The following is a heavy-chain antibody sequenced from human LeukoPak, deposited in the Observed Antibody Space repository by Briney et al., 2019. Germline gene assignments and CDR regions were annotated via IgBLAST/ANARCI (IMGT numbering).Heavy chain of an antibody. J-gene: IGHJ6*02. CDR3: ARDGAYRGGDCYSGWFYYYYYYGMDV. D-gene: IGHD2-21*02. Sequence: GGSLRLSCAASGFTFSSYAMHWVRQAPGKGLEWVAVISYDGSNKYYADSVKGRLTISRDNSKNTLYLQMNSLRAGDTAVYYCARDGAYRGGDCYSGWFYYYYYYGMDVWGQGTTVTVSS. V-gene: IGHV3-30-3*01. CDR2: ISYDGSNK. CDR1: GFTFSSYA.